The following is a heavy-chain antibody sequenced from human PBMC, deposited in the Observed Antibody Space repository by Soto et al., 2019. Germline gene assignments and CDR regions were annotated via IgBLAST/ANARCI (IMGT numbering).Heavy chain of an antibody. J-gene: IGHJ4*02. CDR3: ARDRGAVTGQYFDY. Sequence: QVQLEESGGGLVKPGGSLRLSCAASGFTFSAYYMSWIRQAPGKRLEYISYISSSGTSANYADSVKGRFTIARDNATNSLYLPINSLRAEVTAVYYCARDRGAVTGQYFDYWGQGALVSVPS. CDR2: ISSSGTSA. CDR1: GFTFSAYY. V-gene: IGHV3-11*05. D-gene: IGHD6-19*01.